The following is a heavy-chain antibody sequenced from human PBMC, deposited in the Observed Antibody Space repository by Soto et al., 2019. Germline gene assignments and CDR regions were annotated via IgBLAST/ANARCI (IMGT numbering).Heavy chain of an antibody. CDR2: IYSDGST. CDR1: GFTVGRNY. V-gene: IGHV3-53*02. Sequence: QLVATGGGLLQPGGSLRVSCAASGFTVGRNYMSWVRQAPGKGLEWVSVIYSDGSTYYADSVKGRVTISRDNSKNTLYLQMNSLRAEDTAVYYSARRFYGMDVWGQGTTVTASS. CDR3: ARRFYGMDV. J-gene: IGHJ6*02.